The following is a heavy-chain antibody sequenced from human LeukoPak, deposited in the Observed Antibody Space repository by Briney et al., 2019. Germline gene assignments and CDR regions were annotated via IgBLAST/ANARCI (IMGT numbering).Heavy chain of an antibody. CDR3: ARDSTSFNDAFDI. CDR1: GGTFSSYA. J-gene: IGHJ3*02. V-gene: IGHV1-69*13. Sequence: SVKVSCKASGGTFSSYAISWVRQAPGQGLEWVGGIIPIFGTANYAQKFQGRVTITADESTSTAYMELSSLRSEDTAVYYCARDSTSFNDAFDIWGQGTMVTVSS. CDR2: IIPIFGTA. D-gene: IGHD2-2*01.